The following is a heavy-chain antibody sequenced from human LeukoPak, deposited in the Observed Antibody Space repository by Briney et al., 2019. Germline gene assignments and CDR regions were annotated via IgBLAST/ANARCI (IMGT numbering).Heavy chain of an antibody. CDR3: ARDRHPGVVVTAGLNY. CDR2: INPSGGSR. D-gene: IGHD2-21*02. Sequence: GASVRVSCKASGYIFTTYYVHWVRQAPGQGLEWVGIINPSGGSRTYAQKFQGRVTMTRDTSTSTVYMELSSLTSEDTAVYYCARDRHPGVVVTAGLNYWGQETVVTVSS. J-gene: IGHJ4*02. V-gene: IGHV1-46*01. CDR1: GYIFTTYY.